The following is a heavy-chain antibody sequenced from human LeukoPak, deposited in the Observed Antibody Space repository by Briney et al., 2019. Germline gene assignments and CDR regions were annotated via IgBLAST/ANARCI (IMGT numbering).Heavy chain of an antibody. CDR1: GVSISSSNSY. Sequence: SETLSLTCTVSGVSISSSNSYWGWIRQPPGKGLEWIGSIYYSGNTYYNASPKSQVSISIDTSKNQFSLKLTSVTAADTAVYYCARQTGSGLFILPGGQGTLVTVSS. V-gene: IGHV4-39*01. CDR2: IYYSGNT. CDR3: ARQTGSGLFILP. J-gene: IGHJ4*02. D-gene: IGHD3/OR15-3a*01.